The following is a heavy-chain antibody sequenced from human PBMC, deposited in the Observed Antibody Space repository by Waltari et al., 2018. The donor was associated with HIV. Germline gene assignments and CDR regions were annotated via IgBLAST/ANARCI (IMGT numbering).Heavy chain of an antibody. V-gene: IGHV1-24*01. CDR1: GYTLTELS. CDR3: ATGSQGEYQGYGPSHTGWFDP. J-gene: IGHJ5*02. D-gene: IGHD2-2*01. CDR2: FDPEDGET. Sequence: CKVSGYTLTELSMHWVRQAPGKGLEWMGGFDPEDGETIYAQKFQGRVTMTEDTSTDTAYMELSSLRSEDTAVYYCATGSQGEYQGYGPSHTGWFDPWGQGTLVTVSS.